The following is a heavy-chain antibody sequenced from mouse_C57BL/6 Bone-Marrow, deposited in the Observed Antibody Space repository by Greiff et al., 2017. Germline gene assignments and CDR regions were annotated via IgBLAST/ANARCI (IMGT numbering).Heavy chain of an antibody. J-gene: IGHJ1*03. CDR2: IYPRDGST. Sequence: VKLQEPGPELVKPGASVKLSCKASGYTFTSYYINWVKQRPGQGLEWIGWIYPRDGSTKYNEKFKGKATLTVDTSSNTAYMELHSLTSEDSAVYVCARDDGSSYWYFDVWGTGTTVTVSA. CDR1: GYTFTSYY. CDR3: ARDDGSSYWYFDV. V-gene: IGHV1-85*01. D-gene: IGHD1-1*01.